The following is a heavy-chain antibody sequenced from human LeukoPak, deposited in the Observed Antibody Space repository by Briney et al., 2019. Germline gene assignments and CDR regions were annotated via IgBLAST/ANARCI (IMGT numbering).Heavy chain of an antibody. CDR2: IYTSGST. D-gene: IGHD3-10*01. Sequence: SETLSLTCTVSGGSISSYYWSWIRQPAGKGLEWIGRIYTSGSTNYNSSLKSRVTMSLDTSKNQFSLNLSSVTTADTAVYYCARDGSGLFDYWGQGTLVTVSS. V-gene: IGHV4-4*07. CDR3: ARDGSGLFDY. J-gene: IGHJ4*02. CDR1: GGSISSYY.